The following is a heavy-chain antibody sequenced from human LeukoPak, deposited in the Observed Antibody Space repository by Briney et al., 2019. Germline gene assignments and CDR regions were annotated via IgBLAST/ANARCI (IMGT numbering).Heavy chain of an antibody. CDR1: GFTFSSYS. Sequence: GGSLRLSCAASGFTFSSYSMNWVRQAPGKGLEWVSSISSSSSYIYYADSVKGRFTISRDNAKNSLYLQMNSLRAEDTAVYYCARGGSGWYTPLYYFDYWGQGTLVTVSS. J-gene: IGHJ4*02. CDR3: ARGGSGWYTPLYYFDY. V-gene: IGHV3-21*01. CDR2: ISSSSSYI. D-gene: IGHD6-19*01.